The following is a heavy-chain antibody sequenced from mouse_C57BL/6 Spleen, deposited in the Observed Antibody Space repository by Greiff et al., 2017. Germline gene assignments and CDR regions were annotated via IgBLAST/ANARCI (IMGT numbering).Heavy chain of an antibody. CDR3: AREFYYGSSLYYAMDY. Sequence: EVKLMESGGDLVKPGGSLKLSCAASGFTFSSYGMSWVRQTPDKRLEWVATISSGGSYTYSPDSVKGRFTIARDNAKNTLYLQMSSLKSEDTAMYYCAREFYYGSSLYYAMDYWGQGTSVTVSS. V-gene: IGHV5-6*01. CDR1: GFTFSSYG. CDR2: ISSGGSYT. J-gene: IGHJ4*01. D-gene: IGHD1-1*01.